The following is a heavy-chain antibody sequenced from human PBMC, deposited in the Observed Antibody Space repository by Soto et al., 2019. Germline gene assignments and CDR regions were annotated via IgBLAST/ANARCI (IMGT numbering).Heavy chain of an antibody. CDR1: GFTFSSYG. V-gene: IGHV3-30*18. CDR2: ISYDGSNK. Sequence: TGGSLRLSCAASGFTFSSYGMHWVRQAPGKGLEWVAVISYDGSNKYYADSVKGRFTISRDNSKNTLYLQMNSLRAEDTAVYYCAKESVATALNWFDPWGQGTLVTVSS. J-gene: IGHJ5*02. D-gene: IGHD5-12*01. CDR3: AKESVATALNWFDP.